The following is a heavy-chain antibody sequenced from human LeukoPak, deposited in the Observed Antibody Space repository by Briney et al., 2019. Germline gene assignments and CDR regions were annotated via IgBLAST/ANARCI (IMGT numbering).Heavy chain of an antibody. Sequence: ASVEVSCKASGYTFTGYYMHWVRQAPGQGLEWMGWINPNSGGTNYAQKFQGRVTMTRDTSISTAYMELSRLRSDDTAVYYCARGAKYQLLRELLVYWGQGTLVTVSS. D-gene: IGHD2-2*01. CDR2: INPNSGGT. CDR3: ARGAKYQLLRELLVY. V-gene: IGHV1-2*02. CDR1: GYTFTGYY. J-gene: IGHJ4*02.